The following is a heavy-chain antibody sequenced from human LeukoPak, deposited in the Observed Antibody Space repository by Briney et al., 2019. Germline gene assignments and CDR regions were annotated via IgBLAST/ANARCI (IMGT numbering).Heavy chain of an antibody. CDR2: IDTDGKST. Sequence: PRGSLRLSCAASGFTFNSYFMHWVRQAPGKGLVWVSRIDTDGKSTTYADSVKGRFTISRDNAKNMLYLQMNSLRAEDTAVYYCVRDKDGYNFWGQGTLVSVSS. CDR1: GFTFNSYF. J-gene: IGHJ4*02. V-gene: IGHV3-74*01. D-gene: IGHD5-24*01. CDR3: VRDKDGYNF.